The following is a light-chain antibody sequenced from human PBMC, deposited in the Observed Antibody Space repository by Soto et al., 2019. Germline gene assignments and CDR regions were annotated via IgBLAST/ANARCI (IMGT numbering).Light chain of an antibody. CDR3: QKYNDAPKT. J-gene: IGKJ2*01. CDR2: AAS. V-gene: IGKV1-27*01. CDR1: QGISHY. Sequence: DIQMTQSPSSLSASVGDRVTITCRASQGISHYLAWYQQKPGKIPKLLIYAASTVQSGVPSRFSGSGSGTDFTLTISSLQPEDVATYYCQKYNDAPKTFGPGTKLEIK.